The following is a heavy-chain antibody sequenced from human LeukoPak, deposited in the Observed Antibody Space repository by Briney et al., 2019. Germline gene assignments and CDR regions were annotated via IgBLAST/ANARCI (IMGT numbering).Heavy chain of an antibody. J-gene: IGHJ5*02. V-gene: IGHV3-23*01. CDR1: GFTFSSYA. D-gene: IGHD3-10*01. CDR2: ISGSGGST. Sequence: GGSLRLSCAASGFTFSSYAMTWVRQAPGKGLEWVSDISGSGGSTYYADSVKGRFTISRDNSKNTLYLQMNSLRAEDTAVCYCAKEDLYGSVKWFDPWGQGTLVTVSS. CDR3: AKEDLYGSVKWFDP.